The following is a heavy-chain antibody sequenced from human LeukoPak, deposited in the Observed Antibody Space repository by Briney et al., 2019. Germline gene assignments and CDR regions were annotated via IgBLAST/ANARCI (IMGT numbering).Heavy chain of an antibody. CDR3: ARDNRVRGVKNGMDV. Sequence: PSETLSLTCTVSGGSISSYYWSWIRQPPGKGLEWIWYIYYSGSTNYNPSLKSRVTISVDTSKNQFSLKLSSVTAADTAVYYCARDNRVRGVKNGMDVWGKGTTVTVSS. V-gene: IGHV4-59*01. D-gene: IGHD3-10*01. CDR1: GGSISSYY. CDR2: IYYSGST. J-gene: IGHJ6*04.